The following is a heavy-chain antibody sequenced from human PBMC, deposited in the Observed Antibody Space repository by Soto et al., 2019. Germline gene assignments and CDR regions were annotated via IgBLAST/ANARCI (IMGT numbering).Heavy chain of an antibody. J-gene: IGHJ4*02. D-gene: IGHD6-13*01. CDR2: IWYDGSKK. CDR1: GFTFSSYG. CDR3: ARVIDSWYSCDY. V-gene: IGHV3-33*01. Sequence: GSLRLSCAASGFTFSSYGMHWVRQAPGKGPGLGEVIWYDGSKKYYADSVKGRFTVSRDDSKNTLHLQMDSLRAEDSAVYYCARVIDSWYSCDYWGQGTLVTVSS.